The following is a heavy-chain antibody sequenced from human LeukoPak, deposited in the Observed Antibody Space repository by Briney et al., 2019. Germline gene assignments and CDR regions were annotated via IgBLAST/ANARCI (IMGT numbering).Heavy chain of an antibody. V-gene: IGHV4-59*08. CDR2: ISYRGST. D-gene: IGHD2-2*01. CDR1: GGSINRHY. CDR3: ATNAGPAALDAIDI. Sequence: SETLSLTCTDSGGSINRHYWSWIRQTPGKGLEWIGYISYRGSTNYNPSLKSRVTISVDTSNNQFSLRLSSLTAADTAVYYCATNAGPAALDAIDIWGQGTIVTVSS. J-gene: IGHJ3*02.